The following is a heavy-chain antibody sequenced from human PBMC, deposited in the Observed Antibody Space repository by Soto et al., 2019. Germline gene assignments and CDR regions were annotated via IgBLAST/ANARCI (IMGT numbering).Heavy chain of an antibody. D-gene: IGHD2-2*01. CDR1: GFTVSSNY. Sequence: GGSLRLSCAASGFTVSSNYMSWVRQAPGKGLEWVSVIYSGGSTYYADSVKGRFTISRDNSKNTLYLQMNSLRAEDTAVYYCATCNSCYDTRWINYYYYYGMDVWGQGTTVTVSS. CDR3: ATCNSCYDTRWINYYYYYGMDV. V-gene: IGHV3-53*01. CDR2: IYSGGST. J-gene: IGHJ6*02.